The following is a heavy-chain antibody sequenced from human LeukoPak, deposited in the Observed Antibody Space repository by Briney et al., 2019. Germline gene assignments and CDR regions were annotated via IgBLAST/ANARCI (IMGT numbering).Heavy chain of an antibody. V-gene: IGHV4-39*07. Sequence: PSETLSLTCTVSGGSISSSSYYWGWIRQPPGKGLEWIGSIYYSGSTYYNPSLKSRVTISVDTSKNQFSLKLSSVTAADTAVYYCARGRFDSSGYYVYYFDYWGQGTLVTVSS. J-gene: IGHJ4*02. CDR2: IYYSGST. CDR1: GGSISSSSYY. CDR3: ARGRFDSSGYYVYYFDY. D-gene: IGHD3-22*01.